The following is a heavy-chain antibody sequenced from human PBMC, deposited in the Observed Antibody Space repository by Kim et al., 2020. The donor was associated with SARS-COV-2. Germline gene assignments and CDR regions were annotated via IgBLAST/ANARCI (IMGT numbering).Heavy chain of an antibody. CDR1: GFTFDDYA. J-gene: IGHJ4*02. Sequence: GGSLRLSCAASGFTFDDYAMHWVRQAPGKGLEWVSGISWNSGSIGYADSVKGRFTISRDNAKNSLYLQMNSLRAEDTALYYCASQGRIAAGAFDYWGQGTLVTVSS. CDR3: ASQGRIAAGAFDY. CDR2: ISWNSGSI. V-gene: IGHV3-9*01. D-gene: IGHD6-25*01.